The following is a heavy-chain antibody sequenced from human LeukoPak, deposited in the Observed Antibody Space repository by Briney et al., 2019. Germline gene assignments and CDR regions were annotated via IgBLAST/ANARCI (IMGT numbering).Heavy chain of an antibody. CDR2: IRSKAYGGTT. CDR3: TRGRGDYDFWRGSSYYYYMDV. D-gene: IGHD3-3*01. Sequence: PGGSLRLSCTASGFTFGDYAMSWVRQAPGKGLEWVGFIRSKAYGGTTEYAASVKGRFTISRDDSKSIAYLQMNSLETEDTAVYYCTRGRGDYDFWRGSSYYYYMDVWGKGTTVTVSS. V-gene: IGHV3-49*04. CDR1: GFTFGDYA. J-gene: IGHJ6*03.